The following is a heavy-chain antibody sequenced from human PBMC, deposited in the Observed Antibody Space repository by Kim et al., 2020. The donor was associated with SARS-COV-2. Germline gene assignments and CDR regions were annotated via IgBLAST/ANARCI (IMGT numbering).Heavy chain of an antibody. CDR3: TTGDIVVVIGYYFAY. J-gene: IGHJ4*02. V-gene: IGHV3-15*01. CDR1: GFTFSNAW. D-gene: IGHD3-22*01. Sequence: GGSLRLSCAASGFTFSNAWMSWVRQAPGKGLEWVCRIKSKTDGGTTDYSAPGKVRFTIARDESKNTLYLQINSLKTEDTAVYYCTTGDIVVVIGYYFAYWGPRSLVTVSS. CDR2: IKSKTDGGTT.